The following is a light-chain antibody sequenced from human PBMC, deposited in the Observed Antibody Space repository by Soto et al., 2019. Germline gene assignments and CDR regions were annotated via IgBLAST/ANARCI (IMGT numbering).Light chain of an antibody. V-gene: IGLV2-14*01. Sequence: QSVLTQPASMSGSPGQSVTISCAGTSNDIGGYNYVSWYQHHPGTAPKLIIHDVSSRPSGVSHRFSGSKSGNTASLTISGLQAEDEADYYCSSFSVASPLFGTGTKLTVL. CDR1: SNDIGGYNY. J-gene: IGLJ1*01. CDR2: DVS. CDR3: SSFSVASPL.